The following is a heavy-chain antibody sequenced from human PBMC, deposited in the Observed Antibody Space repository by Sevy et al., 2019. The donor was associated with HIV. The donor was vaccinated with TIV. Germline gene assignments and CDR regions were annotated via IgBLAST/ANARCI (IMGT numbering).Heavy chain of an antibody. V-gene: IGHV4-34*01. D-gene: IGHD2-2*01. CDR2: INHSGST. Sequence: SETLSLTCAVYGGSFSGYYWSWIRQPPGKGLEWIGEINHSGSTNYNPSLKSRVTISVDKSKNQFSLKLSSVTAADTAVFYCARHCSSTSCSHAFDIWGQGTMVTASS. CDR1: GGSFSGYY. CDR3: ARHCSSTSCSHAFDI. J-gene: IGHJ3*02.